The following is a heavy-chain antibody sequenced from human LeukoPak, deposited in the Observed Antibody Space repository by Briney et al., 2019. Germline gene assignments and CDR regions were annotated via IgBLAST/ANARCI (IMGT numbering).Heavy chain of an antibody. CDR3: ARFAYGSVDY. CDR1: GGSISSYY. J-gene: IGHJ4*02. D-gene: IGHD3-10*01. V-gene: IGHV4-59*01. CDR2: IYYSGST. Sequence: PSETLSLTCTVSGGSISSYYWSWIRRPPGKGLEWIGYIYYSGSTNYNPSLKSRVTISVDTSKNQFSLKLSSVTAADTAVYYCARFAYGSVDYWGQGTLVTVSS.